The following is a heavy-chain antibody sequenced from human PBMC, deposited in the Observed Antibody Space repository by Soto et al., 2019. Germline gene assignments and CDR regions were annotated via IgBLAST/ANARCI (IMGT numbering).Heavy chain of an antibody. CDR3: AKSRDSSSWYEVSSCFDY. D-gene: IGHD6-13*01. CDR1: GFTFSSYA. Sequence: GGSLRLSCAASGFTFSSYAMSWVRQAPGKGLEWVSAISGSGGSTYYADSVKGRFTISRDNSKNTLYLQMNSLRAEDTAVYYCAKSRDSSSWYEVSSCFDYWGQGTLVTVSS. V-gene: IGHV3-23*01. CDR2: ISGSGGST. J-gene: IGHJ4*02.